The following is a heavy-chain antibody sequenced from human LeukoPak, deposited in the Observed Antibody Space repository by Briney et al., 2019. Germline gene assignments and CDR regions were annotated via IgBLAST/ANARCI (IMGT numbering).Heavy chain of an antibody. D-gene: IGHD1-7*01. CDR3: ARDGRAVSWYNWNYDLENWFDP. CDR1: GGTFSSYA. Sequence: GASVKVSCKASGGTFSSYAISWVRQAPGQGLEWMGRIIPIFGTANYAQKFQGRVTITTDESTSTAYMELSSLRSEDTAVYYCARDGRAVSWYNWNYDLENWFDPWGQGTLVTVSS. V-gene: IGHV1-69*05. CDR2: IIPIFGTA. J-gene: IGHJ5*02.